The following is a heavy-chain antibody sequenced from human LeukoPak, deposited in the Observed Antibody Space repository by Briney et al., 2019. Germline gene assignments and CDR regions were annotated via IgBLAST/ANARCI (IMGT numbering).Heavy chain of an antibody. J-gene: IGHJ1*01. V-gene: IGHV1-69*05. CDR3: ARGDDSSGYYYPRTYRSRSEYFQH. D-gene: IGHD3-22*01. Sequence: SVKVSCKASGGTFSSYAISWVRQAPGQGLEWMRRIIPIFGTSNYAQKFQGRVTITTDESTSTAYMELSSLRSEDTAVYYCARGDDSSGYYYPRTYRSRSEYFQHWGQGTLVTVSS. CDR2: IIPIFGTS. CDR1: GGTFSSYA.